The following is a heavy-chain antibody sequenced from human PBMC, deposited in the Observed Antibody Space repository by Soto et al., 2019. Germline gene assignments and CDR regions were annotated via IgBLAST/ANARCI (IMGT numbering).Heavy chain of an antibody. CDR1: GGSISSYY. J-gene: IGHJ5*02. V-gene: IGHV4-59*01. D-gene: IGHD6-13*01. CDR3: ARVKAAAGTWWIGWFDP. CDR2: IYYSGST. Sequence: PSETLSLTCTVSGGSISSYYWSWIRQPPGKGLEWIGYIYYSGSTNYNPSLKSRVTISVDTSKNQFSLKLSSVTAADTAVYYCARVKAAAGTWWIGWFDPWGQGTLVTVSS.